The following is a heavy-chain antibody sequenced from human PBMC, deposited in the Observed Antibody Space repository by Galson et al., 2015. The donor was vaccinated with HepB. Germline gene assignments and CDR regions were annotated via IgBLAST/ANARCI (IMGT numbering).Heavy chain of an antibody. CDR3: ARDVNDAFDI. J-gene: IGHJ3*02. CDR1: GFTFSDYA. CDR2: ISGSGSPL. Sequence: SLRLSCAASGFTFSDYAMNWVRQTPGKGLEWVSYISGSGSPLSYADSVKGRFTVSRDNAKNSLYLQMNSLGAEDTAVYYCARDVNDAFDIWGHGTMVTVSS. V-gene: IGHV3-48*01. D-gene: IGHD3-16*02.